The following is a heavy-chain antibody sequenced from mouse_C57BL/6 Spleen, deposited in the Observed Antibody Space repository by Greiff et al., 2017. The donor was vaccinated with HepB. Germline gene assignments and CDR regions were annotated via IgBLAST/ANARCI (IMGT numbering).Heavy chain of an antibody. CDR2: IWSDGST. D-gene: IGHD2-4*01. CDR1: GFSFTSYG. CDR3: ARHAGLRREYYAMDY. J-gene: IGHJ4*01. V-gene: IGHV2-6-1*01. Sequence: QVQLKESGPGLVAPSQSLSITCTVSGFSFTSYGVHWVRQPPGKGLEWLVVIWSDGSTTYNSALKSRLSISKDNSKSQVFLKMNSLQTDDTAMYYCARHAGLRREYYAMDYWGQGTSVTVSS.